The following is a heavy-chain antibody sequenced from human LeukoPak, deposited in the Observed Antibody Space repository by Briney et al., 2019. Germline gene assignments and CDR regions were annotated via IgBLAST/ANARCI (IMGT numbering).Heavy chain of an antibody. J-gene: IGHJ4*02. CDR1: GGSISSSNW. CDR2: IYTSGST. CDR3: ARGPYSYDSSGCFDY. Sequence: SETLSLTCAVSGGSISSSNWWSWVRQPAGKGLEWIGRIYTSGSTHYNPSLKSRVTISVDTSKNQFSLKLSSVTAADTAVYYCARGPYSYDSSGCFDYWGQGTLVTVSS. V-gene: IGHV4-61*02. D-gene: IGHD3-22*01.